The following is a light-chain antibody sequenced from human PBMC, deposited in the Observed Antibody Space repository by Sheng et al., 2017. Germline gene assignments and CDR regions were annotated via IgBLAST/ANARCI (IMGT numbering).Light chain of an antibody. J-gene: IGLJ2*01. V-gene: IGLV1-47*01. Sequence: QSVLTQSPSASGTPGQRVTISCSGSSSNIGSNYVYWYQQLPGTAPKLLIYRNYQRPSGVPDRFSGSKSGASASLAISGLQSEDEAEYYCAAWDDSLSGQVFGGGTKLTVL. CDR3: AAWDDSLSGQV. CDR2: RNY. CDR1: SSNIGSNY.